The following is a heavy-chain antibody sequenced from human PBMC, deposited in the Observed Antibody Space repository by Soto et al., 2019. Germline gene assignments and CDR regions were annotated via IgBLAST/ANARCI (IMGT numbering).Heavy chain of an antibody. J-gene: IGHJ4*02. Sequence: EVQLLESGGGSVQPGGSLRLSCAASGFSFGSYAMTWVRQAPGKGLEWVSSIGGYGHTTNYAEFVQGRFTISRDDSEKTVDLQMNSLRVEDTAVYYCVKGGPTVIYFDHWGQGRLVSVSS. CDR3: VKGGPTVIYFDH. D-gene: IGHD4-17*01. CDR2: IGGYGHTT. CDR1: GFSFGSYA. V-gene: IGHV3-23*01.